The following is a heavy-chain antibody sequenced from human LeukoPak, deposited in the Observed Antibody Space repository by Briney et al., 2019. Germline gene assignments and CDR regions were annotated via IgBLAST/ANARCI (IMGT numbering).Heavy chain of an antibody. CDR1: GFTFSSYS. J-gene: IGHJ4*02. V-gene: IGHV3-48*02. CDR3: ARDWGYYYDSSGYYHTGVFDY. CDR2: ISSSSSTI. Sequence: GGSLRLSCAASGFTFSSYSMNWVRQAPGKGLEWVSYISSSSSTIYYADSVKGRFTISRDNAKNSLYLQMNSLRDEDTAVYYCARDWGYYYDSSGYYHTGVFDYWGQGTLVTVSS. D-gene: IGHD3-22*01.